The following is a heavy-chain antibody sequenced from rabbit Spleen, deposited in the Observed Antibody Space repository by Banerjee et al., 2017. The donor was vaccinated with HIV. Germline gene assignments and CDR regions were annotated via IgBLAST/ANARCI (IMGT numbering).Heavy chain of an antibody. CDR2: INTATGKP. CDR1: GFSFSDRDV. D-gene: IGHD1-1*01. J-gene: IGHJ4*01. Sequence: QSLEESGGDLVKPEGSLTLTCKASGFSFSDRDVMCWVRQAPGKGLEWIACINTATGKPVYASWAKGRFTISRTSSTTVALQMTSLTAADTATYFCARDLVAVIGWNFNLWGQGTLVTVS. CDR3: ARDLVAVIGWNFNL. V-gene: IGHV1S40*01.